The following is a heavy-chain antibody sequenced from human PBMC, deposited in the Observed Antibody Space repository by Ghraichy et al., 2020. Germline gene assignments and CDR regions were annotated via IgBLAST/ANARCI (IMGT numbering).Heavy chain of an antibody. V-gene: IGHV4-34*01. Sequence: LSLTCAVYNGPFDSYYWSWIRQPPGKGLQWIGEINHSGSTNYNPSLKSRVALSVDRLKNQFSLRLSFVTAADTAMYYCARGRKSSQQLVPLPFDYWGQGTLVNVSS. D-gene: IGHD6-13*01. CDR3: ARGRKSSQQLVPLPFDY. J-gene: IGHJ4*02. CDR2: INHSGST. CDR1: NGPFDSYY.